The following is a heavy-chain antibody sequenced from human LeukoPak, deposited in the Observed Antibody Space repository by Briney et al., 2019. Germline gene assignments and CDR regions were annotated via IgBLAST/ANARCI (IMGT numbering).Heavy chain of an antibody. CDR2: IKQDGSEK. V-gene: IGHV3-7*01. D-gene: IGHD7-27*01. Sequence: ETLSLTCTVSGGSISSGGYYWSWIRQHPGKGLEWVANIKQDGSEKYYVDSVKGRFTISRDNAKNSLYLQMNSLRAEDTAVYYCAREGKNWGEFSWGQGTLVTVSS. CDR3: AREGKNWGEFS. CDR1: GGSISSGGYY. J-gene: IGHJ4*02.